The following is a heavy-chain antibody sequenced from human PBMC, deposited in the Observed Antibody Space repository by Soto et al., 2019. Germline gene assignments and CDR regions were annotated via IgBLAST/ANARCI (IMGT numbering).Heavy chain of an antibody. CDR2: IYYSGST. D-gene: IGHD1-26*01. J-gene: IGHJ6*02. Sequence: SETLSLTCTVSGGSISSSSYYWGWIRQPPGKGLEWIGSIYYSGSTYYNPSLKSRVTISVDTSKNQFSLKLSSATAADTAVYYCARQVGATDVYYYGMDVWGQGTTVTVSS. CDR1: GGSISSSSYY. CDR3: ARQVGATDVYYYGMDV. V-gene: IGHV4-39*01.